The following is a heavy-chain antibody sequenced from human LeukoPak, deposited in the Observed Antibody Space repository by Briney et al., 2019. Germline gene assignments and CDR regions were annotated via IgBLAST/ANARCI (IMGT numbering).Heavy chain of an antibody. CDR2: IKQDGSEK. Sequence: PGGSLRLSCAASGFTFSSYWMTWVRQAPGKGLEWVANIKQDGSEKYYVDSVKGRFTISRDNAKNSLYLQMNSLRAEDAAVYYCARDHGGVFWFDPWGQGTLVTVSS. J-gene: IGHJ5*02. CDR1: GFTFSSYW. D-gene: IGHD4-23*01. V-gene: IGHV3-7*01. CDR3: ARDHGGVFWFDP.